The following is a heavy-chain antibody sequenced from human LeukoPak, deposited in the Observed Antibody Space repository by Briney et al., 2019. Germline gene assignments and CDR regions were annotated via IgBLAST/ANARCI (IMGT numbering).Heavy chain of an antibody. D-gene: IGHD3-16*01. Sequence: PGRSLRLSCAASGFTFSSYGMHWVRQAPGKGLEWVAVISYDGSNKYYADSVKGRFTISRDNSKNTLYLQMNSLRAEDTAVYYCAKGTTLGLGDPVWDYFDYWGQGTLVTVSS. CDR2: ISYDGSNK. CDR1: GFTFSSYG. CDR3: AKGTTLGLGDPVWDYFDY. V-gene: IGHV3-30*18. J-gene: IGHJ4*02.